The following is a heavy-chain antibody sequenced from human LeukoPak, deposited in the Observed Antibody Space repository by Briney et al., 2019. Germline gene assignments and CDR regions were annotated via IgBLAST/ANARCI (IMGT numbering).Heavy chain of an antibody. Sequence: GGSLRLSCAASGFTFSSYSMNWVRQAPGKGLEWVSSISSSSSYIYYADSVKGRFTISRDNAKNSLYLQMNSLRAEDTAVYHCARGPAAGLFDYWGQGTLVTVSS. CDR1: GFTFSSYS. CDR2: ISSSSSYI. J-gene: IGHJ4*02. D-gene: IGHD6-13*01. V-gene: IGHV3-21*01. CDR3: ARGPAAGLFDY.